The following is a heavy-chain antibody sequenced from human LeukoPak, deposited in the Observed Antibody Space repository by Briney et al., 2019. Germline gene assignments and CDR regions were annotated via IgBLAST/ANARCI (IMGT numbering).Heavy chain of an antibody. CDR1: GFTFSTHV. Sequence: HPGGSLRLSCAASGFTFSTHVMHWVRQAPGKGLEWVAVISDDGNKQNYADSVKGRFTLSRDNSKNMLYLQMNSLSAEDTAVYFCAQEKAGYSSYWGYYFDTWGQGTLVTVSS. V-gene: IGHV3-30*18. CDR3: AQEKAGYSSYWGYYFDT. CDR2: ISDDGNKQ. J-gene: IGHJ4*02. D-gene: IGHD3-22*01.